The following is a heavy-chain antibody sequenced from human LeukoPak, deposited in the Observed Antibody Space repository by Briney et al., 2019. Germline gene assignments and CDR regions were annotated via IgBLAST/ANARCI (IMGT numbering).Heavy chain of an antibody. J-gene: IGHJ5*02. CDR3: ARAGCSSTSCPEPYNWFDP. CDR2: IIPIFGTA. V-gene: IGHV1-69*01. D-gene: IGHD2-2*01. Sequence: ASVKVSCKASGGTFSGYAISWVRQAPGQGLEWMGGIIPIFGTANYAQKFQGRVTITADESTSTAYMELSSLRSEDTAVYYCARAGCSSTSCPEPYNWFDPWGQGTLVTVSS. CDR1: GGTFSGYA.